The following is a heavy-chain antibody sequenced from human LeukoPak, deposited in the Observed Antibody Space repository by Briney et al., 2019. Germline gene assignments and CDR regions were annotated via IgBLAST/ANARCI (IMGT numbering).Heavy chain of an antibody. D-gene: IGHD1-26*01. CDR3: ARRGPSGSYDY. J-gene: IGHJ4*02. CDR2: IYTSGST. V-gene: IGHV4-4*09. Sequence: SETLSLTCTVSGGSISSYYWSWIRQPPGKGLEWIGYIYTSGSTNYNPSLKSRVTISVDTSKNQFSLKLSSVTAADTAVYYCARRGPSGSYDYWGRGTLVTVSS. CDR1: GGSISSYY.